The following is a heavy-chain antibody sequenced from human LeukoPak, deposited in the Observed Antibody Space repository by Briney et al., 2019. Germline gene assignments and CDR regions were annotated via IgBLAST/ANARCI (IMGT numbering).Heavy chain of an antibody. Sequence: SVKVSCKASGGTFSSYAISWVRQAPGQGLEWMGGIIPIFGTANYAQKFQGRVTITADESTSTAYMELSSLRSEDTAVYYCARGPGGAAGRMDFDYWGQGTLVTVSS. CDR1: GGTFSSYA. CDR2: IIPIFGTA. V-gene: IGHV1-69*01. D-gene: IGHD6-13*01. J-gene: IGHJ4*02. CDR3: ARGPGGAAGRMDFDY.